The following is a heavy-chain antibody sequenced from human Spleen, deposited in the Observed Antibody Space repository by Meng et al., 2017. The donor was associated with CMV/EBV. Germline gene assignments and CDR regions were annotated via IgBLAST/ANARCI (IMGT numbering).Heavy chain of an antibody. V-gene: IGHV3-30*04. D-gene: IGHD3-16*02. Sequence: FTFRSYAMHWVRQAPGKGLEWVAVISYDESSKCYADSVKGRFTISRDNSKNTLYLQMNSLRTEDTALYYCARTASFGGVIVKTPGGSWGQGTLVTVSS. CDR3: ARTASFGGVIVKTPGGS. J-gene: IGHJ5*02. CDR2: ISYDESSK. CDR1: FTFRSYA.